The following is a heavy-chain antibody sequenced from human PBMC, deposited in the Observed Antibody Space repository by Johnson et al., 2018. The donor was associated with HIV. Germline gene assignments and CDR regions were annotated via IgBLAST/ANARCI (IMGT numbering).Heavy chain of an antibody. J-gene: IGHJ3*02. D-gene: IGHD2-15*01. V-gene: IGHV3-66*01. CDR1: GFTFSSYA. CDR3: ARDLAALNAFDI. Sequence: VQLVESGGGLVQPGRSLRLSCAASGFTFSSYAMHWVRQAPGKGLEWVSIIYSGGSTYYADSVKGRFTISRDNSKNTLYLQMNSLRAEDTAVYYCARDLAALNAFDIWGQGTMVTVSS. CDR2: IYSGGST.